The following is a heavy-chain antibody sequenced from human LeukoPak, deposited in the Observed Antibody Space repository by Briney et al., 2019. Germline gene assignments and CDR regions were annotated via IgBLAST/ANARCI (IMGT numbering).Heavy chain of an antibody. D-gene: IGHD6-19*01. V-gene: IGHV3-23*01. CDR3: ARARIRLGGWYAFDY. CDR2: VSGDGAVT. Sequence: GGSLRLSCAASGFTFSSSAMSWVRQAPGKGLEWVSRVSGDGAVTYYADSVRGRFTISRDNSRNTLYLQMNSLRAEDTAVYYCARARIRLGGWYAFDYWGQGTLVTVSS. CDR1: GFTFSSSA. J-gene: IGHJ4*02.